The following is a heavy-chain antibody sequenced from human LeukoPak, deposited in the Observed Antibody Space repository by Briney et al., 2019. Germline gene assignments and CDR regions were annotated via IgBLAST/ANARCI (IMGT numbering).Heavy chain of an antibody. Sequence: PGGSLRLSCAASGFTFSNACMNWVRQAPGKGLEWVAAISASGSATSYADSVRGRFTISRDNSKSTTYLQMNSLRAEDTAVFYCAKDLYLRDFWSGHFDYWGQGIPVTVSS. V-gene: IGHV3-23*01. CDR2: ISASGSAT. CDR3: AKDLYLRDFWSGHFDY. D-gene: IGHD3-3*01. CDR1: GFTFSNAC. J-gene: IGHJ4*02.